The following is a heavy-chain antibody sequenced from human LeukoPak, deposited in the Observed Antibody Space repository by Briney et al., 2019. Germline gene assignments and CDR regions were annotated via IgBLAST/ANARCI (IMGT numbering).Heavy chain of an antibody. CDR3: AKGSGFFDF. V-gene: IGHV3-23*01. CDR2: ISAGGGTT. D-gene: IGHD3-10*01. Sequence: GGSLRLSCAASGFTFSDYYMSWIRQAPGKGLEWVAIISAGGGTTYYADSVKGRFTISRDNSKNTLYLQMNSLRAEDTAVFSCAKGSGFFDFWGQGTLVTVSS. J-gene: IGHJ4*02. CDR1: GFTFSDYY.